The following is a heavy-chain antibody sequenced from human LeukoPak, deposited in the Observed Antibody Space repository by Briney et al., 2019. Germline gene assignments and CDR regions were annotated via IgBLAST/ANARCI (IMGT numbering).Heavy chain of an antibody. CDR3: ARAYYYDSSGYYYDY. Sequence: AGESLKISCRGSGYSFSSYWIGWVRQMPGKGLEWMGIIYPGDSDTSYSPSFQGQVTISADKSISTAYLQWSSLKASDTAMYYCARAYYYDSSGYYYDYWGQGTLVTVSS. CDR2: IYPGDSDT. V-gene: IGHV5-51*01. D-gene: IGHD3-22*01. CDR1: GYSFSSYW. J-gene: IGHJ4*02.